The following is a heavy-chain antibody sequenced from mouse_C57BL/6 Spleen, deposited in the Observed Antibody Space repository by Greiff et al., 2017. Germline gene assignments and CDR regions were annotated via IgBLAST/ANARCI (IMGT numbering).Heavy chain of an antibody. Sequence: VQLQQSGTVLARPGASVKMSCKTSGYTFTSYWMHWVKQRPGQGLEWIGAIYPGNSDTSYNPKFKGKAKLTAVTSASTAYMELSSLTNEDSAVYYCSSQTSSAPWFACWGQGTLVTVSA. CDR2: IYPGNSDT. D-gene: IGHD1-1*01. J-gene: IGHJ3*01. V-gene: IGHV1-5*01. CDR1: GYTFTSYW. CDR3: SSQTSSAPWFAC.